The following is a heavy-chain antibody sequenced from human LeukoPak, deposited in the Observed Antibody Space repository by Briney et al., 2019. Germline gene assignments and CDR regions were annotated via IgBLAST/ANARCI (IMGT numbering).Heavy chain of an antibody. D-gene: IGHD3-22*01. J-gene: IGHJ4*02. CDR3: AREDYYDSSGYYLDC. CDR2: IYSSGST. V-gene: IGHV4-4*07. CDR1: GGSISSYY. Sequence: SETLSLTCTVSGGSISSYYWSWIRQPAGKGLEWIGRIYSSGSTDYNPSLKSRVTMSVDTSKNKFSLKLSSVTAADTAVYYCAREDYYDSSGYYLDCWGQGTLVTVSS.